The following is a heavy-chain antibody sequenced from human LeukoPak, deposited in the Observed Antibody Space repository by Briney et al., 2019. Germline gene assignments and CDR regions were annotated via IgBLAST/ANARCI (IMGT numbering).Heavy chain of an antibody. V-gene: IGHV1-8*01. Sequence: GSLKVSCEASGYSLSGYVVNWGPPATGQGVGWRGWMYPNRGDTGSAQKLQGRVTMTRNTCISTAYMELRSLRAGVTAGYYCAGVTFGSFDPWGERTLVTVSS. D-gene: IGHD3-16*01. J-gene: IGHJ5*02. CDR3: AGVTFGSFDP. CDR2: MYPNRGDT. CDR1: GYSLSGYV.